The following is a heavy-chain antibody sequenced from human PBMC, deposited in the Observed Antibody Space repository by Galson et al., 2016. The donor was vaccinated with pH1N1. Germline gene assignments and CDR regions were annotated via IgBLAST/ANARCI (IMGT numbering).Heavy chain of an antibody. Sequence: CAISGDSVSSTNCAWDWIRQSPSRGLEWLGRTYYRSKWYNDYAVSVQSRITINPDTSKNQLSLHLNSVTPGDTAVYYCARERGSTLFHNYGMDVWGQGTTVIVSS. CDR2: TYYRSKWYN. J-gene: IGHJ6*02. D-gene: IGHD3-10*01. CDR1: GDSVSSTNCA. CDR3: ARERGSTLFHNYGMDV. V-gene: IGHV6-1*01.